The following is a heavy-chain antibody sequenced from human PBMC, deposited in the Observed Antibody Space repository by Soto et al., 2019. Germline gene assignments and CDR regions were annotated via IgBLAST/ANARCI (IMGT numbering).Heavy chain of an antibody. V-gene: IGHV1-2*02. Sequence: ASVKVSCKASGYTFTGYYMHWVRQAPGQGLEWMGWINPNSGGTNYAQKFQGRVTMTRDTSISTAYMELSRLRSDDTAVYYCARSYYYGSGSQRGPGAFDIWGQGTMVPVSS. CDR1: GYTFTGYY. CDR3: ARSYYYGSGSQRGPGAFDI. J-gene: IGHJ3*02. CDR2: INPNSGGT. D-gene: IGHD3-10*01.